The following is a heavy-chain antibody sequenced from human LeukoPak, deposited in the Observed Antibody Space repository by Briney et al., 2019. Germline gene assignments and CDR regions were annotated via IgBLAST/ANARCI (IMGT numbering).Heavy chain of an antibody. Sequence: SETLSLTCAVYGGSFSGYYWSWIRQPPGKGLEWIGEINHSGSTNYNPSLKSRVTISVDTSKNQFSLKLSSVTAADTAVYYCARQGIYYGSGRGTFDIWGQGTMVTVSS. CDR1: GGSFSGYY. CDR2: INHSGST. J-gene: IGHJ3*02. V-gene: IGHV4-34*01. D-gene: IGHD3-10*01. CDR3: ARQGIYYGSGRGTFDI.